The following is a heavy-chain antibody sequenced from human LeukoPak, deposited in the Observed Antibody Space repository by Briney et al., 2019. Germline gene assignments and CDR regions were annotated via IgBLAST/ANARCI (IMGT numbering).Heavy chain of an antibody. D-gene: IGHD6-13*01. CDR2: IYYSGST. CDR3: ARHQYSSSWYDY. V-gene: IGHV4-59*08. CDR1: GGSISSYY. Sequence: SETLSLTCTVSGGSISSYYWSWIRQPPGKGLEWIGYIYYSGSTNYNPSLKSRVTISADTSKNQFSLKLSSVTAADTAVYYCARHQYSSSWYDYWGQGTLVTVSS. J-gene: IGHJ4*02.